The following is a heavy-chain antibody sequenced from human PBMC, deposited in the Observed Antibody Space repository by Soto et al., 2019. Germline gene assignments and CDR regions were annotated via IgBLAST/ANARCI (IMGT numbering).Heavy chain of an antibody. D-gene: IGHD4-17*01. CDR2: IYSGGST. Sequence: EVQLVESGGGLVQPGGSLRLSCAASGFTVSSNHMSWVRQAPGKGLEWVSVIYSGGSTSYADSVKGRFTISRDYSKNTLYLHMNSLRAEDTAMYYCARDAFGDYGQQYFQHWGQGTLVTVSS. CDR3: ARDAFGDYGQQYFQH. V-gene: IGHV3-66*01. CDR1: GFTVSSNH. J-gene: IGHJ1*01.